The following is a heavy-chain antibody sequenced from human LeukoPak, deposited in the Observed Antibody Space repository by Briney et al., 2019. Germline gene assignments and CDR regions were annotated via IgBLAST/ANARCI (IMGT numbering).Heavy chain of an antibody. CDR3: ARAVGGSTV. V-gene: IGHV3-9*01. CDR1: GFTFDDYA. CDR2: ISWNSGSI. Sequence: GGSLRLSCAASGFTFDDYAMHWVRHAPGKGLEWVSGISWNSGSIGYADSVKGRFTISRDNAKNSLYLQMNSLRAEDTAVYYCARAVGGSTVWGQGTLVTVSS. D-gene: IGHD3-16*01. J-gene: IGHJ4*02.